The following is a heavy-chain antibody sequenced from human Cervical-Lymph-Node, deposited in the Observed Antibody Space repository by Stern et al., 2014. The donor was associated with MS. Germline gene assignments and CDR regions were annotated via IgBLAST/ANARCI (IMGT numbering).Heavy chain of an antibody. Sequence: EVQLVESGGGVIQPGGSLRLSCTASGFTVSRDYMTWVRQAPGKGLEWVPLYTNVGSTFYTDSVKCRFTISRVDSKNTVYLHMTSLRAEDTAMYYCARDTSSPERSDWWGQGTLVTVSS. V-gene: IGHV3-53*01. CDR2: YTNVGST. CDR1: GFTVSRDY. D-gene: IGHD1-1*01. J-gene: IGHJ4*02. CDR3: ARDTSSPERSDW.